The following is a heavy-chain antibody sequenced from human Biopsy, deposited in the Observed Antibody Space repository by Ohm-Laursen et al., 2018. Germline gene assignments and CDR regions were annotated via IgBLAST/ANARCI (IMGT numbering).Heavy chain of an antibody. CDR1: DDSIRNFY. V-gene: IGHV4-59*08. Sequence: SQTLSLTCTVPDDSIRNFYWTWIRQPPGQGLEWIGHASYSGYTNYNPSLKSRVTISVDTSKNHFSLNLRSVTAADTAVYSCARLGNFWNAEDGLDLWGLGTMVTVSS. CDR2: ASYSGYT. D-gene: IGHD3-3*01. J-gene: IGHJ3*01. CDR3: ARLGNFWNAEDGLDL.